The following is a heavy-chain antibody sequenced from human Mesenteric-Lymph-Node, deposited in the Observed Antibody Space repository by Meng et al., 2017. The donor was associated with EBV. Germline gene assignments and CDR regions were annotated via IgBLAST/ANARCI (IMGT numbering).Heavy chain of an antibody. V-gene: IGHV1-18*01. CDR2: ISPYSGYT. CDR3: ARKNDYGGNFYYFDY. D-gene: IGHD4-23*01. Sequence: QVQLVQTGAEGKRPGASVKVSCKASGYTFSSYGISWVRQAPGQGLEWMGWISPYSGYTDYPQRLQDRVTMTTDTSTSTAYMELRSLRSDDTAVYYCARKNDYGGNFYYFDYWGQGTLVTVSS. J-gene: IGHJ4*02. CDR1: GYTFSSYG.